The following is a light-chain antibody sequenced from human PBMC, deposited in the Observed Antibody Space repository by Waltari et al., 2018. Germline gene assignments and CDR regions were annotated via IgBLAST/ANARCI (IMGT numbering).Light chain of an antibody. V-gene: IGKV1-5*03. CDR2: KAS. J-gene: IGKJ2*01. CDR3: QQYDTYPYT. CDR1: QSISSW. Sequence: DIQMTQSPSTLSASIGDRVTITCRASQSISSWVAWYQQRPGKAPKLLSYKASSLQVGVSSRFSGSGSGTEFTLTISSLQADDFATYYCQQYDTYPYTFGQGTKLDIK.